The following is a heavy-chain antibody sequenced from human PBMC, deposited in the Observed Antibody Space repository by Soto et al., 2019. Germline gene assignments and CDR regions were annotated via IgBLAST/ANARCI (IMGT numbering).Heavy chain of an antibody. J-gene: IGHJ6*02. D-gene: IGHD3-3*01. Sequence: GASVKVSCKASGGTFSSYAISWVRQAPGQGLEWMGGIIPIFGTANYAQKFQGRVTITADKSTSTAYMELSSLRSEDPAVYYCARGGLRFLEWATPRPYYYYGMDVWGQGTTVTVSS. V-gene: IGHV1-69*06. CDR1: GGTFSSYA. CDR2: IIPIFGTA. CDR3: ARGGLRFLEWATPRPYYYYGMDV.